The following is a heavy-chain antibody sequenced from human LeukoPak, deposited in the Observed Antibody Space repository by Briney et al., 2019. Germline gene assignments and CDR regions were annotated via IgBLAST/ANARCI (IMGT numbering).Heavy chain of an antibody. CDR3: AKGGYYDYVWGSYRYTDAFDI. CDR1: GGSFSGYY. J-gene: IGHJ3*02. Sequence: ETLSLTCAVYGGSFSGYYWSWVRQAPGKGLEWVSAISGSGGSTYYADSVKGRLTISRDNSKNTLYLQMNSLRAEDTAVYYCAKGGYYDYVWGSYRYTDAFDIWGQGTMVTVSS. CDR2: ISGSGGST. D-gene: IGHD3-16*02. V-gene: IGHV3-23*01.